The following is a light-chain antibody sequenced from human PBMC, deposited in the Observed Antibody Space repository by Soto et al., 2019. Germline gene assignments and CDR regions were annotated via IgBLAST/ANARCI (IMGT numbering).Light chain of an antibody. CDR2: GNS. CDR3: QSYDNSLSGSWV. Sequence: QSVLTQPPSVSGAPGQRVTISCTGSSFNIGAGYDVHWYQQLPGTAPKLLIYGNSNRPSGVPDRFSGSKSGTSASLAITGLQARDEADYFCQSYDNSLSGSWVFGGGTKLTVL. V-gene: IGLV1-40*01. CDR1: SFNIGAGYD. J-gene: IGLJ3*02.